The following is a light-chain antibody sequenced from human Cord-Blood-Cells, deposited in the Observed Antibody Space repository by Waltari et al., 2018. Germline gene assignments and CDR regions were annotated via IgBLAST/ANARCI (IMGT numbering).Light chain of an antibody. J-gene: IGKJ2*01. Sequence: EIVLTQSPGTLSLSPGERATLSCRAGQSVSSSYLAWYQQKPGQAPRHLIYGASSRATGIPDRFSGSGSGTDFTLTISRLEPEDFAVYYCQQYGSSPYTFGQGTKLEIK. V-gene: IGKV3-20*01. CDR1: QSVSSSY. CDR3: QQYGSSPYT. CDR2: GAS.